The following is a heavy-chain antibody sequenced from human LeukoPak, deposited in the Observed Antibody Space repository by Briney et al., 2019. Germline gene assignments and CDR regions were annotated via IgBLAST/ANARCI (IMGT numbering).Heavy chain of an antibody. V-gene: IGHV3-23*01. CDR3: AKDTLSYCGGDCPFDY. J-gene: IGHJ4*02. D-gene: IGHD2-21*02. CDR1: GFTFSSYA. Sequence: GGSLRLSCAASGFTFSSYAMSWVRQAPGKGREWVSAISGSGGSTYYADSVKGRFTISRDNSKNTLYLQMNSLRAEDTAVYYCAKDTLSYCGGDCPFDYWGQGTLVTVSS. CDR2: ISGSGGST.